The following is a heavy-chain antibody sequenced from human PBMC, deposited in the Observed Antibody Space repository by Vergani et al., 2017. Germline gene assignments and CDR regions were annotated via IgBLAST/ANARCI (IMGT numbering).Heavy chain of an antibody. Sequence: QVQLVQSGAEVKKPGSSVKVSCKASGGTFSSYAISWVRQAPGQGLEWMGRIIPILGIANYAQKFQGRVTITADKSTSTAYMELSSLRSEDTAVYYCASEVGEMATIQVSWLRPFDYWGQGTLVTVSS. V-gene: IGHV1-69*04. J-gene: IGHJ4*02. CDR3: ASEVGEMATIQVSWLRPFDY. CDR2: IIPILGIA. CDR1: GGTFSSYA. D-gene: IGHD5-24*01.